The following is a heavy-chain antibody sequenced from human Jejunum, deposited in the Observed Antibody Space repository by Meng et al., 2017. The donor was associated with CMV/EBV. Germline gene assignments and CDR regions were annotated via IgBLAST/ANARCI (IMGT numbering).Heavy chain of an antibody. D-gene: IGHD6-19*01. CDR2: NHPIFGTQ. CDR3: ARAPRIGYNSVWVDY. Sequence: GSTVGSHAISWVRQAPGEGLEWMGGNHPIFGTQDYAQEFQSRLTITTEESTTTAYMELSTLSSEDTAVYYCARAPRIGYNSVWVDYWGQGTLVTVSS. CDR1: GSTVGSHA. J-gene: IGHJ4*02. V-gene: IGHV1-69*05.